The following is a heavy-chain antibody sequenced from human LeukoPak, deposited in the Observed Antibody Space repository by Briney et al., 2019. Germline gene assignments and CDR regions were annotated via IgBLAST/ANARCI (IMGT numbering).Heavy chain of an antibody. CDR1: GFTFSSYW. Sequence: GGYLRLSCAASGFTFSSYWMSWVRQAPGKGLEWVANIKQDGSEKYYVDSVKGRFTISRDNAKNSLYLQMNSLRAEDTAVYYCARDAEMATIEFDYWGQGTLVTVSS. J-gene: IGHJ4*02. CDR3: ARDAEMATIEFDY. CDR2: IKQDGSEK. D-gene: IGHD5-24*01. V-gene: IGHV3-7*01.